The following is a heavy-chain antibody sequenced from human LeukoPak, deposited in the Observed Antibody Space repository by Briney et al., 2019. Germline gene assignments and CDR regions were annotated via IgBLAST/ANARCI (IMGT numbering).Heavy chain of an antibody. D-gene: IGHD6-13*01. CDR3: ASGYSSSWYIY. CDR2: IYSGGST. CDR1: GFTVSSNH. V-gene: IGHV3-53*01. Sequence: GGSLRLSCAASGFTVSSNHMSWVRQAPGKGLEWVSVIYSGGSTYYADSVKGRFTISRDNSKNTLYLQMNSLRAEDTAVYYCASGYSSSWYIYWGQGTLVTVSS. J-gene: IGHJ4*02.